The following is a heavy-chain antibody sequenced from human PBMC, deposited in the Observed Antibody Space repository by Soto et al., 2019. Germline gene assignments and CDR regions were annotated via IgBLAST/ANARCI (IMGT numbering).Heavy chain of an antibody. Sequence: QMQLVQSGAEVKKPGSSVKVSCKASGGTLSSFLNYPINWVRQAPGQGLEWMGGIVPNVGTVNYAQKFQGRVTITADKSKGTAYMELRSLRSEDTALYYCARRDTSGFLRYFDNWGQGTLVTVSS. CDR1: GGTLSSFLNYP. CDR3: ARRDTSGFLRYFDN. V-gene: IGHV1-69*06. CDR2: IVPNVGTV. J-gene: IGHJ4*02. D-gene: IGHD3-3*01.